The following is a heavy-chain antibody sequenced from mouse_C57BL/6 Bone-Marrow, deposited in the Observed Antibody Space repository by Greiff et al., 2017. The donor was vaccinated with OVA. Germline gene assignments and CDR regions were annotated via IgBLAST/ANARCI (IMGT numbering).Heavy chain of an antibody. J-gene: IGHJ2*01. CDR2: IDPENGDT. Sequence: EVQLQQSGAELVRPGASVKLSCTASGFNFKDDYMHWVKQRPEQGLEWIGWIDPENGDTEYASKFQGKATITADTSSNTAYLQLSSLTSEDTAVYYCTSYGSFDYWGQGTTLTVSS. CDR1: GFNFKDDY. V-gene: IGHV14-4*01. D-gene: IGHD2-1*01. CDR3: TSYGSFDY.